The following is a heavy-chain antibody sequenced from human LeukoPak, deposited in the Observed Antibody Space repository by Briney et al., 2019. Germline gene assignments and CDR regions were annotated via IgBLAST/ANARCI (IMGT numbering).Heavy chain of an antibody. CDR1: GFIFNTYG. CDR2: IYYSGST. Sequence: PGGSLRLSCAASGFIFNTYGLSWVRQAPGKGLEWIGSIYYSGSTYYNPSLKSRVTISVDTSKNQFSLKLSSVTAADTAVYYCARGVQLYFDYWGQGTLVTVSS. D-gene: IGHD5-18*01. V-gene: IGHV4-39*07. J-gene: IGHJ4*02. CDR3: ARGVQLYFDY.